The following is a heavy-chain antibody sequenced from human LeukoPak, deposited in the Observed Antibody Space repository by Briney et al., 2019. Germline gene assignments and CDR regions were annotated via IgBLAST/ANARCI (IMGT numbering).Heavy chain of an antibody. J-gene: IGHJ4*02. CDR1: GFXFSXYA. V-gene: IGHV3-23*01. CDR2: ISGSGGST. CDR3: AKGVPGY. Sequence: XSGFXFSXYAMSWVRQAPGKGLEGVSAISGSGGSTYYADSVKGGFTISRDNSKNTLYLQMNSLRAEDTAVYYCAKGVPGYWGQGTLVTVSS.